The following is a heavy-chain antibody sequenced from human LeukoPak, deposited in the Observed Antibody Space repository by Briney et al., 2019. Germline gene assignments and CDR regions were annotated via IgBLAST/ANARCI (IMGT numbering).Heavy chain of an antibody. J-gene: IGHJ6*02. CDR1: GGSISSGGYY. Sequence: SETLSLTCTVSGGSISSGGYYWSWIRQHPGKGLEWIGYIYYSGSTYYNPSLKSRVTISVDTSKNQFSLKLSSVTAADTAVYYCARSKYYYDSSGYPHYGMDVWGQGTTVTVSS. CDR3: ARSKYYYDSSGYPHYGMDV. D-gene: IGHD3-22*01. V-gene: IGHV4-31*03. CDR2: IYYSGST.